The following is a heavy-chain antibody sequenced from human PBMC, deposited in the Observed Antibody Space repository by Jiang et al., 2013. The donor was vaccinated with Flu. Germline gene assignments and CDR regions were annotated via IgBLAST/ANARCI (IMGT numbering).Heavy chain of an antibody. CDR2: TYYRSKWYN. V-gene: IGHV6-1*01. J-gene: IGHJ5*02. CDR1: GDSVSNNRVA. CDR3: AVGYSSSSKWFDP. Sequence: TCDISGDSVSNNRVAWNWIRQSPSRGLEWLGRTYYRSKWYNDYAVSVKSRITINPGTSKNQFSLQLNSVTPEDTAVYYCAVGYSSSSKWFDPWGQGTLVTVSS. D-gene: IGHD6-6*01.